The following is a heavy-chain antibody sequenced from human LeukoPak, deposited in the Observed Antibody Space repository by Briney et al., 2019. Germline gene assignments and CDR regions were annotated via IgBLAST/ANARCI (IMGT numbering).Heavy chain of an antibody. Sequence: GGSLRLSCAASGFTFSGYGMNWVRQAPGKGLEWVAIISYDGREKYYADSVKGRFTISRDNTKNSLYMQLSSLRAEDTAVYYCARDFAYNTFDYWGQGTLVTVSS. V-gene: IGHV3-30*03. CDR2: ISYDGREK. CDR3: ARDFAYNTFDY. J-gene: IGHJ4*02. D-gene: IGHD1-14*01. CDR1: GFTFSGYG.